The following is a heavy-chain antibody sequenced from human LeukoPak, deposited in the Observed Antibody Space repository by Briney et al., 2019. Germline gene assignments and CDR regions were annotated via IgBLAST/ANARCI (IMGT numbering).Heavy chain of an antibody. CDR1: GGTVSSYV. CDR2: ALPIFGTA. D-gene: IGHD3-9*01. V-gene: IGHV1-69*13. Sequence: SVKVSCKASGGTVSSYVISWVRQAPGQGLEWMGGALPIFGTAIYAQKWQGRVTITADESTSTAYMELKSLRSEDTAIYYCARAEDQGRYFDWLPGFAPWGQGTLVIVSS. J-gene: IGHJ5*02. CDR3: ARAEDQGRYFDWLPGFAP.